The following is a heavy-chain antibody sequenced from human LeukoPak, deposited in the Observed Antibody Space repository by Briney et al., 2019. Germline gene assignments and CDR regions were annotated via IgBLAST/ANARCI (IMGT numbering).Heavy chain of an antibody. CDR1: GGSISSYY. V-gene: IGHV4-59*01. J-gene: IGHJ2*01. CDR3: ARDTSGWYFNL. Sequence: SETLSLTCTASGGSISSYYWSWIRQFPGKGLEWIGYIHYSGSINYNPSLKSRVTMSIDTSKNQFSLNLTSVTAGDTAVYYCARDTSGWYFNLWGRGTLVTVSS. D-gene: IGHD6-19*01. CDR2: IHYSGSI.